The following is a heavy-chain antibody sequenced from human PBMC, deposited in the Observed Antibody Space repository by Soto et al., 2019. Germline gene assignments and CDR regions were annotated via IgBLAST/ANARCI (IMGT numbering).Heavy chain of an antibody. CDR3: AKDPDILTGIDAFDI. J-gene: IGHJ3*02. D-gene: IGHD3-9*01. CDR1: GFTFSSYG. CDR2: ISYDGSNK. Sequence: QVQLVESGGGVVQPGRSLRLSCAASGFTFSSYGMHWVRQAPGKGLEWVAVISYDGSNKYYADSVKGRFTISRDNSKNTLYLQMNSLRAEDTAVYYCAKDPDILTGIDAFDIWGQGTMVTVSS. V-gene: IGHV3-30*18.